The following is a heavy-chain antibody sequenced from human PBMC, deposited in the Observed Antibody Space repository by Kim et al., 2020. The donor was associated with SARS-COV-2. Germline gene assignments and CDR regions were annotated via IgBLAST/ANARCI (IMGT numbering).Heavy chain of an antibody. D-gene: IGHD4-17*01. V-gene: IGHV1-18*01. J-gene: IGHJ4*02. Sequence: ASVKVSCKASGYTFTSYGISWVRQAPGQGLEWMGWISAYNGNTNYAQKLQGRVTMTTDTSTSTAYMELRSLRSDDTAVYYCARDRPDYGGNSWFDYWGQGTLVTVSS. CDR3: ARDRPDYGGNSWFDY. CDR2: ISAYNGNT. CDR1: GYTFTSYG.